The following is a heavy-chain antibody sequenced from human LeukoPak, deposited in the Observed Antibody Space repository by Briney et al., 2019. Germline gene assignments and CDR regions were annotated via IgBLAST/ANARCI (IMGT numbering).Heavy chain of an antibody. CDR3: AKGEGYSYAQGAFDI. CDR1: GFTFSSYA. CDR2: ISGSGGST. Sequence: PGGSLRLSCAASGFTFSSYAMSWVRQAPGKGLEWVSAISGSGGSTYYADSVKGRFTISRDNSKNTLYLQMNSPRAEDTAVYYCAKGEGYSYAQGAFDIWGQGTMVTVSS. V-gene: IGHV3-23*01. D-gene: IGHD5-18*01. J-gene: IGHJ3*02.